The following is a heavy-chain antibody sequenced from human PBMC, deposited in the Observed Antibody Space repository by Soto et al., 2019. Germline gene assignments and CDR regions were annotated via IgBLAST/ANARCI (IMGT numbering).Heavy chain of an antibody. CDR1: GFAFSSYT. CDR2: ISASGGST. D-gene: IGHD6-19*01. CDR3: AKDRGGFARGWEYYDF. V-gene: IGHV3-23*01. J-gene: IGHJ4*02. Sequence: GGCLRLSCAASGFAFSSYTMSWVRQTPGRGLEWVSSISASGGSTYYGDSLKGRFTISRDNSKNTLNLHIKSLGVEDSAVYYCAKDRGGFARGWEYYDFWGQGTQVTVSS.